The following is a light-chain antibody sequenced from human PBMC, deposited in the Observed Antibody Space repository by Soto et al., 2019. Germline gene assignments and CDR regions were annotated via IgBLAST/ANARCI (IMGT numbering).Light chain of an antibody. Sequence: QPVLTQSSSASASLGSSVKLTCTLSSGHSSYIIAWHQQQPGKAPRYLMKLEGSGSYNKGSGVPDRFSGSSSGADRYLTISNLQFEDEADYYCETWDSNTDTVFGGGPKLTV. CDR1: SGHSSYI. CDR2: LEGSGSY. CDR3: ETWDSNTDTV. V-gene: IGLV4-60*02. J-gene: IGLJ3*02.